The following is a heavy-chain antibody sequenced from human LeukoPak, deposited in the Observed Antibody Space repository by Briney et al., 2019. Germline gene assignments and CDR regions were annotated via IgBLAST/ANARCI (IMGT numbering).Heavy chain of an antibody. CDR3: ARKAGHYYYMDV. J-gene: IGHJ6*03. CDR2: INPSGGST. Sequence: EASVKVSCKASGYTFTSYYMHWVRQAPGQGLEWMGIINPSGGSTSYAQKFQGRVTMTRDMSTSTVYMELSSLRSEDTAVYYCARKAGHYYYMDVWGKGTTVTVSS. V-gene: IGHV1-46*01. D-gene: IGHD1-14*01. CDR1: GYTFTSYY.